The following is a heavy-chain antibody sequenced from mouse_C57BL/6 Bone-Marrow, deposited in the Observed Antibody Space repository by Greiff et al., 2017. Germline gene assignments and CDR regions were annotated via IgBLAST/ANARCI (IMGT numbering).Heavy chain of an antibody. V-gene: IGHV1-64*01. D-gene: IGHD1-1*01. CDR1: GYTFTSYW. CDR3: ARPYYYGSSYPYYFDY. Sequence: VQLQQPGAELVQPGASVKLSCKASGYTFTSYWMHWVKQRPGQGLEWIGMIHPNSGSTNYNEKFKSKATLTVDKSSSTAYMQLSSLTSEDSAVYYCARPYYYGSSYPYYFDYWGQGTTRTVAS. CDR2: IHPNSGST. J-gene: IGHJ2*01.